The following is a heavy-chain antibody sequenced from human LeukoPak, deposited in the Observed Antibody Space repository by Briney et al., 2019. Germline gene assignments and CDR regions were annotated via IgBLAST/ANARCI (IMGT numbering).Heavy chain of an antibody. V-gene: IGHV1-69*04. D-gene: IGHD6-13*01. J-gene: IGHJ4*02. CDR1: GGTFSSYA. Sequence: SVKVSCKASGGTFSSYAISWVRQAPGQGLEWMGRIIPILGIANYAQKFQGRVTITADKSTSTAYMALSSLRSEDTAVYYCARDRLIAAAGRPQGSYFDYWGQGTLVTVSS. CDR3: ARDRLIAAAGRPQGSYFDY. CDR2: IIPILGIA.